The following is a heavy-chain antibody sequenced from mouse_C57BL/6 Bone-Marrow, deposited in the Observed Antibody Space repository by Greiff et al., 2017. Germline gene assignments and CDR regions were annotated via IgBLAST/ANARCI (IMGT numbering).Heavy chain of an antibody. V-gene: IGHV1-74*01. CDR1: GYTFNSYW. CDR2: IHPSDSDT. Sequence: QVQLQQPGAELVKPGASVKVSCKASGYTFNSYWMHWVKQRPGQGLEWIGRIHPSDSDTNYNQKFKGKATLTVDNSSSTAYMQLSSLTSEDSAVYYCAIGRDGGSSYWFAYGGQGTLVTVSA. D-gene: IGHD1-1*01. J-gene: IGHJ3*01. CDR3: AIGRDGGSSYWFAY.